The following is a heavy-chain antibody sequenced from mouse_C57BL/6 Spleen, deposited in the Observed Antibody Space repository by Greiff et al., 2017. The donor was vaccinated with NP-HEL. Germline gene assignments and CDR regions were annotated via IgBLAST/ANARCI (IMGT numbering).Heavy chain of an antibody. CDR3: ERQPPHSNYDAMDY. Sequence: QVQLQQPGAELVRPGTSVKLSCKASGYTFTSYWMHWVKQRPGQGLEWIGVIDPSDSYTNYNQKFKGKATLTVDTSSSTAYMQLSSLTSEDSAVYYCERQPPHSNYDAMDYWGQGTSVTVSS. D-gene: IGHD2-5*01. V-gene: IGHV1-59*01. CDR2: IDPSDSYT. CDR1: GYTFTSYW. J-gene: IGHJ4*01.